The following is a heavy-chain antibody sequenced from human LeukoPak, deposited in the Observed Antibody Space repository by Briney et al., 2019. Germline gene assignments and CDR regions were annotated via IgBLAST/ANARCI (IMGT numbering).Heavy chain of an antibody. CDR2: INPNSGGT. Sequence: GASVKVSCKASGYTFTGHYMHWVRQAPGQGLEWMGWINPNSGGTNYAQKFQGRVTMTRDTSISTAYMELSRLRSDDTAVYYCARDFYYVDTAMVGYMDVWGKGTTVTVSS. V-gene: IGHV1-2*02. CDR3: ARDFYYVDTAMVGYMDV. D-gene: IGHD5-18*01. J-gene: IGHJ6*03. CDR1: GYTFTGHY.